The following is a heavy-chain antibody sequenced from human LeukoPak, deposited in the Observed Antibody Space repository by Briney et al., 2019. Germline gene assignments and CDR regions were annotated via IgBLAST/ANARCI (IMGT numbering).Heavy chain of an antibody. CDR3: ARKYCSTTSCLFDN. D-gene: IGHD2-2*01. J-gene: IGHJ4*02. Sequence: GGSLRLSCAASGFTFSYYAMTWVRQAPGKGLEWVSTISGSVGSTYYADSVKGRFTISRDNAKNSLYLQMNSLRAEDTAVYYCARKYCSTTSCLFDNWGQGTLVTVSS. V-gene: IGHV3-23*01. CDR2: ISGSVGST. CDR1: GFTFSYYA.